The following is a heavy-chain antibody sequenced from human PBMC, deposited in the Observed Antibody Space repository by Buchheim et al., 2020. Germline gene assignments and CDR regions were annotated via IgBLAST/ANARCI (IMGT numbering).Heavy chain of an antibody. J-gene: IGHJ4*02. CDR3: ASGSGYSYGYGGY. V-gene: IGHV3-30*04. Sequence: QVQLVESGGGVVQPGRSLRLSCAASGFTFSRYAMHWVRQAPGKGLEWVAVISYDGSNKYYADSVKGRFTISRDNSKNTLYLQMNSLRAEDTAVYYCASGSGYSYGYGGYWGQGTL. CDR2: ISYDGSNK. D-gene: IGHD5-18*01. CDR1: GFTFSRYA.